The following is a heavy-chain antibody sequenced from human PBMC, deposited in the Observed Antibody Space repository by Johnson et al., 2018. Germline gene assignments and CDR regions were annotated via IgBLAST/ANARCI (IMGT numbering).Heavy chain of an antibody. CDR2: ISYDGSNK. D-gene: IGHD3-22*01. V-gene: IGHV3-30-3*01. Sequence: VQLVESGGGVVQPGRSLRLSCAASGFTFSSYAMHWVRQAPGKGLEWVAVISYDGSNKYYADSVKGRFTISRDNSKNTLYLQMNSLRAEDTAVYYLARDGYYYGSHGYYDAFDIWGQGTMVTVSS. CDR3: ARDGYYYGSHGYYDAFDI. CDR1: GFTFSSYA. J-gene: IGHJ3*02.